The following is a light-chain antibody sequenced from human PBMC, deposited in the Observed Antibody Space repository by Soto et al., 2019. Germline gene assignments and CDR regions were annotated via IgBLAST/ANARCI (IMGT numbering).Light chain of an antibody. CDR1: QGISNY. J-gene: IGKJ1*01. CDR3: QRYNNAPRT. CDR2: AAS. Sequence: DIQMTQSPSSLSGSVGDSVTITCRASQGISNYLAWYQQRPGKAPTLLIYAASTLQSGVPSRFSGSGSGTDFTLTISSLKPEDVATYYCQRYNNAPRTFGQGTNVEIK. V-gene: IGKV1-27*01.